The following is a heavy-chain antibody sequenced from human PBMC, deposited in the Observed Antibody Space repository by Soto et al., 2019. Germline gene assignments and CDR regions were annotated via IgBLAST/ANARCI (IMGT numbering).Heavy chain of an antibody. J-gene: IGHJ4*02. CDR3: ARRYGSAIDY. V-gene: IGHV4-39*07. CDR2: IYYTGST. CDR1: GGSIINSTLY. D-gene: IGHD1-26*01. Sequence: PSETLSLTCNVSGGSIINSTLYWGWIRQPPGKGLEWIGNIYYTGSTYYNPSLTRRSTISLDTSTMQFSLKLNSVTAADTAVYYCARRYGSAIDYWGQGTLVTVSS.